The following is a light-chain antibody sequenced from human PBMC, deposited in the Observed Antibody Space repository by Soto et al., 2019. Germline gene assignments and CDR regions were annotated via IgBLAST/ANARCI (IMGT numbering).Light chain of an antibody. J-gene: IGKJ1*01. Sequence: DIHMTQSPSSLSAFVGDRVTITCRAGQTISNYVNWYQQKPGKAPKVLIYDASSLESGVPSRFSGSESGTEFTLTISSLQPDDIATYYCQQYTENSGTFGQGTKVDIK. V-gene: IGKV1-5*01. CDR2: DAS. CDR3: QQYTENSGT. CDR1: QTISNY.